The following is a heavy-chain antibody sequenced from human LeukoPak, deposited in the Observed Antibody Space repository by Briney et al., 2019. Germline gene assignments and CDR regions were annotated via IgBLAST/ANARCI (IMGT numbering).Heavy chain of an antibody. V-gene: IGHV3-30*04. Sequence: PGGSLRLSCAASGFTFSSYEMNWVRQAPGKGLEWVAVISYDGSNKYYADSVKGRFTISRDNSKNTLYLQMNSLRAEDTAVYYCARATVTTFYWFDPWGQGTLVTVSS. J-gene: IGHJ5*02. CDR1: GFTFSSYE. CDR3: ARATVTTFYWFDP. CDR2: ISYDGSNK. D-gene: IGHD4-17*01.